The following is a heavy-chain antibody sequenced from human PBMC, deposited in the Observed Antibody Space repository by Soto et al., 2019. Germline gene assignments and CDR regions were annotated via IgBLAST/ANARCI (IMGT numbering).Heavy chain of an antibody. Sequence: ASVKVSCKASGYTFTSYGISWVRQAPGQGLEWMGWISAYNGNTNYAQKPQGRVTMTTDTSTSTAYMELRSLRSDDTAVYYCASRVCGGDCYPNNENAFDIWGQGTMVTVSS. V-gene: IGHV1-18*01. J-gene: IGHJ3*02. CDR1: GYTFTSYG. D-gene: IGHD2-21*02. CDR2: ISAYNGNT. CDR3: ASRVCGGDCYPNNENAFDI.